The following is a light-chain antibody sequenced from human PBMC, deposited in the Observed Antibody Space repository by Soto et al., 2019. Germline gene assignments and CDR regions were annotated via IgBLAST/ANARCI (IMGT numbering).Light chain of an antibody. V-gene: IGLV2-14*01. Sequence: QSVLTQPASVSGSPGQSITISCTGTSSDVGGYNYVSWYQQHPGKAPKLMIYEVSNRPSGVSPRFSGSKSGNTASLTISGLQAEDEADYYCAAWDDTLNGQVFGGGTKLTVL. CDR3: AAWDDTLNGQV. CDR1: SSDVGGYNY. J-gene: IGLJ3*02. CDR2: EVS.